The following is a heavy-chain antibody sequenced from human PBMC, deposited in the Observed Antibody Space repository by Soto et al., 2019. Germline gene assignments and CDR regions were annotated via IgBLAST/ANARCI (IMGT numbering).Heavy chain of an antibody. CDR2: VSYDGSNK. CDR1: GVTFSSYG. Sequence: PGGSLRLACAASGVTFSSYGVHGVRQAPGKGLEWVASVSYDGSNKHYADSVKGRFTISRDNSRNTLDLQMNSLRAEDTAVYYCAXDTYYYDRSGYYTYDHWGQGTQVTVS. V-gene: IGHV3-30*18. J-gene: IGHJ4*02. D-gene: IGHD3-22*01. CDR3: AXDTYYYDRSGYYTYDH.